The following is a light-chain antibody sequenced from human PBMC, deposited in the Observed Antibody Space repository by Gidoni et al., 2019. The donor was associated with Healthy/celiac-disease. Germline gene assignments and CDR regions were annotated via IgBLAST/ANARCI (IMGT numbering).Light chain of an antibody. V-gene: IGKV3-11*01. CDR1: QSVSSY. CDR3: QQRSNWPPVYT. Sequence: IVFTQSPATLSLSPGERATLSCRASQSVSSYLAWYQQKPGQAPRLLIYDASNRATGIPARFSGSGSGTDFTRTSRSLEPEDFAVYYCQQRSNWPPVYTFGQGTKLEIK. CDR2: DAS. J-gene: IGKJ2*01.